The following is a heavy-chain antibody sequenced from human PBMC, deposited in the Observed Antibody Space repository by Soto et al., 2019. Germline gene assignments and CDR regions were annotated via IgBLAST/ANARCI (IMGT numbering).Heavy chain of an antibody. J-gene: IGHJ6*02. CDR3: ARVGRRAAGPKNFYYYYYYGMDV. V-gene: IGHV1-69*13. D-gene: IGHD6-13*01. Sequence: EASVKVSCKASGGTFSSYAISWVRQAPGQGLEWMGGIIPIFGTANYAQKFQGRVTIAADESTSTAYMELSSLRSEDTAVYYCARVGRRAAGPKNFYYYYYYGMDVWGQGTTVTVSS. CDR1: GGTFSSYA. CDR2: IIPIFGTA.